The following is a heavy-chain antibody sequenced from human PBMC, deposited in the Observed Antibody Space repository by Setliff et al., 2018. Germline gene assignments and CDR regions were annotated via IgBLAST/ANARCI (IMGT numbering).Heavy chain of an antibody. CDR3: VRDDADNYDAFDN. J-gene: IGHJ3*02. CDR1: GFSCSRHW. V-gene: IGHV3-7*01. D-gene: IGHD3-22*01. Sequence: SLKISCVVSGFSCSRHWMSWVRQAPGKGLEWVADIKQDGSTKYYLDSVKGRFTISRDNAKRSLYLQMNGLRADDTGVYYCVRDDADNYDAFDNWGQGTLVTVSS. CDR2: IKQDGSTK.